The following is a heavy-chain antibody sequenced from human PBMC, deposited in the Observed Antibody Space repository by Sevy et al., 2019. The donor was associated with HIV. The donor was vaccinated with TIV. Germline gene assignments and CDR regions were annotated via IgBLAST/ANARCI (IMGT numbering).Heavy chain of an antibody. CDR1: GFNISIDF. Sequence: GGSLRLSCAASGFNISIDFMSWVRQAPGKGLECLSVIYKNSQAYYMESVMGRFTISRDNSRNRLYLHMTSLRVEDTAKYYCVRSLGGPLNQWGQGTLVTVSS. CDR2: IYKNSQA. V-gene: IGHV3-53*01. D-gene: IGHD3-16*01. CDR3: VRSLGGPLNQ. J-gene: IGHJ4*02.